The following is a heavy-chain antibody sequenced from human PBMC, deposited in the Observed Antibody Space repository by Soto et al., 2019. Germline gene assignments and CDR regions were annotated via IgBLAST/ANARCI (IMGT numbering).Heavy chain of an antibody. Sequence: EVQLLESGGGLVQPGGSLRLSCAASGFTFSSYDMSWVRQAPGKGLEWVSSISGGGVSTYYADSVKGRFTVSRDNFKNTLYRQLHRLRSEDTAVYYCAKCWGSSWYTLDYWGQGTLVTVSS. V-gene: IGHV3-23*01. J-gene: IGHJ4*02. CDR3: AKCWGSSWYTLDY. CDR2: ISGGGVST. D-gene: IGHD6-13*01. CDR1: GFTFSSYD.